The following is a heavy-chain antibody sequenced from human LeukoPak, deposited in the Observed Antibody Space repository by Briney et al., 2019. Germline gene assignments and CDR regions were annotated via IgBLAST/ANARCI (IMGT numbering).Heavy chain of an antibody. J-gene: IGHJ5*02. Sequence: GGSLRLSCAASGFTFSNAWMSWVRQAPGKGLEWVSAISGSGGSTYYADSVKGRFTISRDNSKNTLYLQMNSLRAEDTAVYYCAKEGDGYSNWSDPWGQGTLVTVSS. D-gene: IGHD5-24*01. CDR1: GFTFSNAW. V-gene: IGHV3-23*01. CDR2: ISGSGGST. CDR3: AKEGDGYSNWSDP.